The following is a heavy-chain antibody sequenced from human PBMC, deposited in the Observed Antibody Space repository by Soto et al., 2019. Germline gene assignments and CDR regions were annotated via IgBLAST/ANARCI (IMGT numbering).Heavy chain of an antibody. CDR1: GFTFSSYA. CDR3: AKDRKARGAEYYYYYYGMDV. J-gene: IGHJ6*02. CDR2: ISGSGGST. V-gene: IGHV3-23*01. Sequence: GGSLRLSCAASGFTFSSYAMSWVRQAPGKGLEWVSAISGSGGSTYYADSVKGRFTISRDNSKNTLYLQMNSLRAEDTAVYYCAKDRKARGAEYYYYYYGMDVWGQGTTVTVSS.